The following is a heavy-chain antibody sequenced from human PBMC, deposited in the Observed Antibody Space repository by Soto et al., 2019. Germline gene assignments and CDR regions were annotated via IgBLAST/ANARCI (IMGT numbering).Heavy chain of an antibody. D-gene: IGHD1-26*01. CDR2: MNPNSGNT. J-gene: IGHJ4*02. CDR1: GYTFTSYD. Sequence: QVQLVQSGAEVKKPGASVKVSCKASGYTFTSYDINWVRQATGQGLEWMGWMNPNSGNTGYAQKYQVRVTMTRNTSISTAYMERSSLRSEDTAVYYCARGVPYSGSRFDYWGQGTLVTVSS. CDR3: ARGVPYSGSRFDY. V-gene: IGHV1-8*01.